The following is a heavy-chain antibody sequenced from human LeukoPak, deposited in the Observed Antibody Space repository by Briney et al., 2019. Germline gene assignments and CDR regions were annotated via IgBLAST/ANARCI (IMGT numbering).Heavy chain of an antibody. Sequence: GGSLRLSCAASGFIFSNYGMYWVRQAPGKGLEWVTFIRYDGSNKFYADSVKGRFTISRDNSKNTLYLQMNSLRAEDTAVYYCARKTGFYWYFDLWGRGTLVTVSS. CDR2: IRYDGSNK. D-gene: IGHD7-27*01. V-gene: IGHV3-30*02. J-gene: IGHJ2*01. CDR1: GFIFSNYG. CDR3: ARKTGFYWYFDL.